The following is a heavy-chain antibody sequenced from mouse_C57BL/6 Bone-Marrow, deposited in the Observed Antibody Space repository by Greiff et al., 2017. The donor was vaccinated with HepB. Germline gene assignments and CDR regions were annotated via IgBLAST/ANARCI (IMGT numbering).Heavy chain of an antibody. Sequence: VTLKVSGAELVRPGASVKLSCTASGFNIKDYYMHWVKQRPEQGLEWIGRIDPEDGDTEYAPKFQGKATMTADTSSNTAYLQLSSLTSEDTAVYYCTTGYYGGAAMDYWGQGTSVTVSS. CDR2: IDPEDGDT. D-gene: IGHD1-1*01. CDR1: GFNIKDYY. V-gene: IGHV14-1*01. J-gene: IGHJ4*01. CDR3: TTGYYGGAAMDY.